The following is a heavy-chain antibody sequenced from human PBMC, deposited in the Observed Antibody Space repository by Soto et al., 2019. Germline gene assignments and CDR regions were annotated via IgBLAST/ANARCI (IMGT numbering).Heavy chain of an antibody. CDR1: GFTFIAYA. CDR2: ISWNSGSI. D-gene: IGHD7-27*01. V-gene: IGHV3-9*01. J-gene: IGHJ3*02. Sequence: GGSLRLSCAASGFTFIAYAMSWVRQAPGKGLEWVSGISWNSGSIGYADSVKGRFTISRDNAKNSLYLQMNSLRAEDTALYYCAKAPGPYDAFDIWGQGTMVTVSS. CDR3: AKAPGPYDAFDI.